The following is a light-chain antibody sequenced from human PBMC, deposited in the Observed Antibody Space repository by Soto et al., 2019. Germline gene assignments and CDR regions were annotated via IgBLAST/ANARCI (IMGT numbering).Light chain of an antibody. J-gene: IGKJ2*01. CDR1: ESVLHRSNNKNY. V-gene: IGKV4-1*01. CDR2: WAS. Sequence: DIVMTQSPDSLAVSLGEKATINCKSSESVLHRSNNKNYLAWYQQRPGQPPKLVTNWASTRESGVPDRFSGSGSGTHFSLTISRLQAEDVAVYYWQQFCSPPHTFGPGPPLEIK. CDR3: QQFCSPPHT.